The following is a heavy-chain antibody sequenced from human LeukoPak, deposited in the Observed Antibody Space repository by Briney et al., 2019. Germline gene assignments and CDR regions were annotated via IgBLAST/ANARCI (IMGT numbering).Heavy chain of an antibody. J-gene: IGHJ3*02. D-gene: IGHD2-15*01. CDR2: ISSSSSTI. CDR1: GFTFSSYS. V-gene: IGHV3-48*01. CDR3: SGGSKGAFDI. Sequence: GGTLRLSCAASGFTFSSYSMNWVRQAPGKGLEWFSYISSSSSTIYYADSVKGRFTISRDNAKNSLYLQMNSLRAEDTAVYYCSGGSKGAFDIWGQGTMVTVSS.